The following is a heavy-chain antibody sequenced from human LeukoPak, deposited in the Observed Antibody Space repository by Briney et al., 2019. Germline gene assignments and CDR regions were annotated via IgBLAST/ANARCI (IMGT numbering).Heavy chain of an antibody. V-gene: IGHV4-59*08. CDR1: GSMSNHF. Sequence: SETLSLTCTVFGSMSNHFWSWIRPPPGKGLEWIGSVHYSGSTNFNPSLKSRVTISVDTSRNQFSLKLRSVTAADTAVYYCARQDIDIVATRTFDYWGQGALVTVSS. J-gene: IGHJ4*02. CDR3: ARQDIDIVATRTFDY. D-gene: IGHD5-12*01. CDR2: VHYSGST.